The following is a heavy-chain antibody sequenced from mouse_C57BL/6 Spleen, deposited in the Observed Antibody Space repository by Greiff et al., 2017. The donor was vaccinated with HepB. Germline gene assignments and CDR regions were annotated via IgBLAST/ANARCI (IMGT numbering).Heavy chain of an antibody. Sequence: DVQLQESGPGLVKPSQSLSLTCSVTGYSITSGYYWNWIRQFPGNKLEWMGYISYDGSNNYNPSLKNRISITRDTSKNQFFLKLNSVTTEDTATYYCARDTTEGGDAMDYWGQGTSVTVSS. CDR2: ISYDGSN. CDR1: GYSITSGYY. D-gene: IGHD1-1*01. J-gene: IGHJ4*01. V-gene: IGHV3-6*01. CDR3: ARDTTEGGDAMDY.